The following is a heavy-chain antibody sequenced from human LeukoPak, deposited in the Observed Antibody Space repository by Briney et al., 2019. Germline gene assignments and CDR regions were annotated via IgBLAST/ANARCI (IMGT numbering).Heavy chain of an antibody. D-gene: IGHD3-10*01. CDR3: ARGAGITMVRGVRAGAFDI. V-gene: IGHV3-48*01. CDR1: GFTFSSQW. J-gene: IGHJ3*02. Sequence: PGGSLRLSCAASGFTFSSQWMNWVRQAPGKGLEWVSYISSSSSTIYYADSVKGRFTISRDNAKNSLYLQMNSLRAEDTAVYYCARGAGITMVRGVRAGAFDIWGQGTMVTVSS. CDR2: ISSSSSTI.